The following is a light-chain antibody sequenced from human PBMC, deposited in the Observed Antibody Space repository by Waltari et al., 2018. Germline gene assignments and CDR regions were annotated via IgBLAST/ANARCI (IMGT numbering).Light chain of an antibody. CDR1: QSVSRY. CDR3: QQRSNWLFT. CDR2: DAS. V-gene: IGKV3-11*01. J-gene: IGKJ3*01. Sequence: ETVLTQSPATLSLSPGERATLSCRASQSVSRYLAWYQQKPGQAPRLLIYDASNRATGSPARFRGSGSGTDFTLTISSLEPEDFAVYYCQQRSNWLFTFGPGTKVDIK.